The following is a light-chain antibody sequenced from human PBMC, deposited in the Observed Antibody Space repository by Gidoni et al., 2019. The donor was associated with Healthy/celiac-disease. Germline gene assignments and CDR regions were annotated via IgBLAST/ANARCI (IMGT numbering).Light chain of an antibody. CDR3: QQYYSTPPT. CDR1: QSVLYSSNNRNY. CDR2: WAS. Sequence: VALGERATINCKSSQSVLYSSNNRNYLAWYQQKPGQPPKLLIYWASTRESGVPDRFSGSGSGTDFTLTISSLQAEDVAVYYCQQYYSTPPTFGQXTKVEIK. V-gene: IGKV4-1*01. J-gene: IGKJ1*01.